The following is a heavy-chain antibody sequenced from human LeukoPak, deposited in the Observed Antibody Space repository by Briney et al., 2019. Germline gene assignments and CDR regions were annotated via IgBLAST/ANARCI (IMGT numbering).Heavy chain of an antibody. CDR3: ARGYYDILTGYSNDAFDI. CDR1: GGSISSGGYS. D-gene: IGHD3-9*01. V-gene: IGHV4-30-2*01. J-gene: IGHJ3*02. Sequence: SETLSLTCTVSGGSISSGGYSWSWIRQPPGKGLEWIGYIYHSGSTYYNPSLKSRVTISVDRSKNQFSLKLSSVTAADTAVYYCARGYYDILTGYSNDAFDIWGKGTMVTVSS. CDR2: IYHSGST.